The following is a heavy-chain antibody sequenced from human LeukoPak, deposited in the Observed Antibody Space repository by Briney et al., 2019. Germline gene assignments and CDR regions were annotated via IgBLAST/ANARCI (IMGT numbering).Heavy chain of an antibody. CDR2: ISSSSSYI. D-gene: IGHD6-19*01. CDR1: GFTFSSYS. Sequence: GGSLRLSCAASGFTFSSYSMNWVRQAPGEGLEWVSSISSSSSYIYYADSVKGRFTISRDNAKNSLYLQMNSLRAEDTAVYYCARDLSSGWPDAFDIWGQGTMVTVSS. J-gene: IGHJ3*02. CDR3: ARDLSSGWPDAFDI. V-gene: IGHV3-21*01.